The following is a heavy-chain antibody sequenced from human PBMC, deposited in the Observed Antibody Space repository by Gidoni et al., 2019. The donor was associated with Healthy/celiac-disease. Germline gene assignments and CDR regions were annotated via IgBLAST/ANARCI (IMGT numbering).Heavy chain of an antibody. V-gene: IGHV3-23*01. CDR3: ANRAAAFSRRYGMDV. D-gene: IGHD3-3*02. CDR1: GFTFSSYA. Sequence: EVQLLESGGGLVQPGGSLRLSCAASGFTFSSYAMSWVRQAPRKGLEWVSAISGSGGSTYYADSGKGRFTISRDNSKNTLYLQMNSLRAEDTAVYYCANRAAAFSRRYGMDVWGQGTTVTVSS. J-gene: IGHJ6*02. CDR2: ISGSGGST.